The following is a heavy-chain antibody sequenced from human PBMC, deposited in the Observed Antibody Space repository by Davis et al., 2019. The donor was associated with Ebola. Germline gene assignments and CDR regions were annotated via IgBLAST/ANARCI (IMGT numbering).Heavy chain of an antibody. D-gene: IGHD6-13*01. J-gene: IGHJ5*02. CDR1: GFTFSSYW. V-gene: IGHV3-66*01. CDR3: ARRVGSWGLWFDP. Sequence: GESLKISCAASGFTFSSYWMSWVRQAPGKGLEWVSVIYSGGSTYYADSVKGRFTISRDNSKNTLYLQMNSLRAEDTAVYYCARRVGSWGLWFDPWGQGTLVTVSS. CDR2: IYSGGST.